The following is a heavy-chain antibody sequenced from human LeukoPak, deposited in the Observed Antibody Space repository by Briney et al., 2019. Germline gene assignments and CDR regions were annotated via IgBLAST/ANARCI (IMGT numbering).Heavy chain of an antibody. D-gene: IGHD2-2*01. V-gene: IGHV3-33*01. CDR2: IWYDGSNK. CDR3: ARDMEGYCSSTSCYQLDY. CDR1: GFTFSSYG. Sequence: GGSLRLSCAAPGFTFSSYGMHWVRRAPGKGLEGVAVIWYDGSNKYYADSVKGRFTISRDNSKNTLYRQMNSLRAEDTAVYYCARDMEGYCSSTSCYQLDYWGQGTLVTVSS. J-gene: IGHJ4*02.